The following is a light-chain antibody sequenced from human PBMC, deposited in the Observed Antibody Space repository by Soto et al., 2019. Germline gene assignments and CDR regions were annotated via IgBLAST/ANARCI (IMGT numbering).Light chain of an antibody. CDR2: AAS. V-gene: IGKV1-5*01. Sequence: DIQMTQSPSTLSASVGDRVTITCRASQSTSSYLAWYQQKPGKAPKLLIYAASSLQSGVPSRFSGSGSGTEFTLTISSLQPDDFATYYSQHYNSYSEAFGQGTKVDIK. J-gene: IGKJ1*01. CDR3: QHYNSYSEA. CDR1: QSTSSY.